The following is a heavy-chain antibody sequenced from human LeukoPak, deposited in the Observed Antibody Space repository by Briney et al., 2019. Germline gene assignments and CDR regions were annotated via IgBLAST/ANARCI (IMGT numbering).Heavy chain of an antibody. V-gene: IGHV3-48*01. CDR3: ARDYKYAFDN. D-gene: IGHD5-24*01. Sequence: GGSLRLSCAASGSTFSDYSMNWVRQAPGKGVEWISYIGIDSGNTNYADSVKGRFTISGDKAKNSLYLQMNSLRVEDTAVYYCARDYKYAFDNWGQGTLVTVSS. J-gene: IGHJ4*02. CDR1: GSTFSDYS. CDR2: IGIDSGNT.